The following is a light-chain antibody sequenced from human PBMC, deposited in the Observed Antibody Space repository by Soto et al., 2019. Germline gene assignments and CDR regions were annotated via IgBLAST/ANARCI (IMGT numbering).Light chain of an antibody. J-gene: IGKJ4*01. CDR2: DAS. V-gene: IGKV3-11*01. CDR1: QSVSSY. CDR3: QQRSNWPPPT. Sequence: EIVLTQSPATLSLSPGERATLSCRASQSVSSYLAWYQQKPGQAPRLLIYDASNRATGIPARFSGSGSGTDFTLTTSSLEPQDFAVYYCQQRSNWPPPTFGGGTKVEIK.